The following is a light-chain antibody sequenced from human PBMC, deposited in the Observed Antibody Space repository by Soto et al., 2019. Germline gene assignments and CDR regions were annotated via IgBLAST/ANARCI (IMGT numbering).Light chain of an antibody. CDR3: QQYGSSPRT. V-gene: IGKV3-20*01. Sequence: EIVLTQSPGTLSLSPGERATLSCRASQSVSSSYLAWYQQKPGQAPRLLIYGASSRATGIPDRFSGSGSGTDFTFISSRLEPEDFAEYYCQQYGSSPRTFGQGTRLEIK. CDR1: QSVSSSY. CDR2: GAS. J-gene: IGKJ5*01.